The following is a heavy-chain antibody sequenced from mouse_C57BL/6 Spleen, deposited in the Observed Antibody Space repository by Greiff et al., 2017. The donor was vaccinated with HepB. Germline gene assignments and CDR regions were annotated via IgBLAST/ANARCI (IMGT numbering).Heavy chain of an antibody. CDR3: ARGGLTFLFDY. V-gene: IGHV1-82*01. J-gene: IGHJ2*01. D-gene: IGHD4-1*01. CDR1: GYAFSSSW. Sequence: QVQLQQSGPELVKPGASVKISCKASGYAFSSSWMNWVKQRPGKGLEWIGRIYPGDGDTNYNGKFKGKATLTADKSSSTAYMQLSSLTSEDSAVYFCARGGLTFLFDYWGQGTTLTVSS. CDR2: IYPGDGDT.